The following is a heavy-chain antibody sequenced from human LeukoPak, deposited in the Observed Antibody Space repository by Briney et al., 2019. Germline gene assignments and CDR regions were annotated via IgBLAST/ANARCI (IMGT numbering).Heavy chain of an antibody. V-gene: IGHV4-4*07. CDR3: ARDGIPKGGYGLDY. Sequence: SETLSLTCTVSGGSISSYYWSWIRQPAGEGLEWIGRIYTSGSTNYNPSLKSRVTMSVDTSKNQFSLKLSPVTAADTAVYYCARDGIPKGGYGLDYWGQGTLVTVSS. D-gene: IGHD5-18*01. CDR2: IYTSGST. J-gene: IGHJ4*02. CDR1: GGSISSYY.